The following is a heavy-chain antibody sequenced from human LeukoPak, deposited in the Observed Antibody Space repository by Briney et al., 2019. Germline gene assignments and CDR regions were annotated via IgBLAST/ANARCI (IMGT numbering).Heavy chain of an antibody. CDR3: AKEGAAMGYGSGSYPLDP. CDR1: GFTFSSYA. D-gene: IGHD3-10*01. CDR2: ISGSGGST. V-gene: IGHV3-23*01. Sequence: GGSLRLSCAASGFTFSSYAMSWVRQAPGKGLEGVSAISGSGGSTYYADSVKGRFTISRDNSKNTLYLQMNSLRAEDTAVYYCAKEGAAMGYGSGSYPLDPWGQGTLVTVSS. J-gene: IGHJ5*02.